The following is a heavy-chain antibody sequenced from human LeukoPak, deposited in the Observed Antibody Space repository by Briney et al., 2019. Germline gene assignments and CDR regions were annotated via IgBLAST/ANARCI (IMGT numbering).Heavy chain of an antibody. J-gene: IGHJ5*02. V-gene: IGHV4-59*01. Sequence: WIGYIYYSRSTKYNPSLKSRVTISLDRSKNQFSLRLTSVTAADTAVYYCARAGAWQIDPWGQGTLVTVSS. D-gene: IGHD3-10*01. CDR3: ARAGAWQIDP. CDR2: IYYSRST.